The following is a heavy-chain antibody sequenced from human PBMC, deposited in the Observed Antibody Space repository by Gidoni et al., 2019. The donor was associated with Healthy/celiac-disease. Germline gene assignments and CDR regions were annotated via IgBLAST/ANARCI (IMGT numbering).Heavy chain of an antibody. CDR2: VNPSGGST. J-gene: IGHJ5*02. V-gene: IGHV1-46*03. D-gene: IGHD2-2*01. CDR1: GYPFTSYY. CDR3: ARGYASENWFDP. Sequence: QVQLVQSGAEVKKPGASVQLSCKASGYPFTSYYMPWVRQAPGQGLEWKGIVNPSGGSTSHAQKFHGRVTMTRDTSASTVYMELRSLRAADTAVYYCARGYASENWFDPWGPGTLVTVSS.